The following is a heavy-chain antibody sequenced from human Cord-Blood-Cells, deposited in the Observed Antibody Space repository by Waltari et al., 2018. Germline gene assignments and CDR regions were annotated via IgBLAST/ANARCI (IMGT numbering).Heavy chain of an antibody. J-gene: IGHJ5*02. CDR3: ARDLADDFWSGYYMNWFDP. D-gene: IGHD3-3*01. CDR1: GYTFTGYY. V-gene: IGHV1-2*02. Sequence: QVQLVQSGAEVKKPGASVKVSCKASGYTFTGYYMHWVRQAPAQGVEWMGWINPNSGGTNYAQKFQGRVTMTRDTSISTAYMELSRLRSDDTAVYYCARDLADDFWSGYYMNWFDPWGQGTLVTVSS. CDR2: INPNSGGT.